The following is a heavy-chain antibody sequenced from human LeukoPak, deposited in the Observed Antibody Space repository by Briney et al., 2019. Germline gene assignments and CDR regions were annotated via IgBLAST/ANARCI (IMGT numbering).Heavy chain of an antibody. D-gene: IGHD3-9*01. J-gene: IGHJ6*03. V-gene: IGHV4-59*01. CDR3: ARLPHYDILTGYSHYYYYMDV. CDR2: VYYSGST. CDR1: GGSISSYY. Sequence: SETLSLTCTVSGGSISSYYWSWIRQPPGKGLEWIGYVYYSGSTNYNPSLKSRVTISVDTSKNQFSLKLSSATAADTAVYYCARLPHYDILTGYSHYYYYMDVWGKGTTVTVSS.